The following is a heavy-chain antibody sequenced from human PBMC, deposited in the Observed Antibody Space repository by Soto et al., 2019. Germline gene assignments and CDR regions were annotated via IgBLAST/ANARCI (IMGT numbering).Heavy chain of an antibody. Sequence: QVQLRQWGAGLLKPSETLSLTCVVSGGSFTDYKWTWIRQSPEKGLEWIGEIRHNGDTDSKPSLRSRLTMSRDTSKNQFSLHLSSVTSADTAVYFCAGGPDYGDYDAWGQGTLVTVSS. J-gene: IGHJ5*02. CDR2: IRHNGDT. D-gene: IGHD4-17*01. CDR1: GGSFTDYK. V-gene: IGHV4-34*01. CDR3: AGGPDYGDYDA.